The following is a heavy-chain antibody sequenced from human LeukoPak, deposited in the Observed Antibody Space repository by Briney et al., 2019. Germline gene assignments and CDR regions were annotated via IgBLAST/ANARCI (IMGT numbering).Heavy chain of an antibody. J-gene: IGHJ6*02. CDR3: ARRLQSTYYYAMDV. CDR2: IYPGDSDT. V-gene: IGHV5-51*01. Sequence: GGSLKISCKGSGYNFTSYWIGWVRQMPGKGLEWMGIIYPGDSDTRYSPSFQGQVTISADKSISTAYLQWSSLKASDTAIYYCARRLQSTYYYAMDVWGQGTTVTVSS. D-gene: IGHD4-11*01. CDR1: GYNFTSYW.